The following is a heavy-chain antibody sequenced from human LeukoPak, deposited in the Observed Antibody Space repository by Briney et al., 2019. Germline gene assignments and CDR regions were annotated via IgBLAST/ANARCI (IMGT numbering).Heavy chain of an antibody. CDR2: IKQDGSEK. Sequence: PGGSLRLSCAASGLTFSSYWMSWVRQAPGKGLEWVANIKQDGSEKYYVDSVKGRFTISRDNAKNSLYLQMNSLRAEDTAVYYCARDLWFGELLADYWGQGTLVTVSS. CDR3: ARDLWFGELLADY. D-gene: IGHD3-10*01. CDR1: GLTFSSYW. V-gene: IGHV3-7*01. J-gene: IGHJ4*02.